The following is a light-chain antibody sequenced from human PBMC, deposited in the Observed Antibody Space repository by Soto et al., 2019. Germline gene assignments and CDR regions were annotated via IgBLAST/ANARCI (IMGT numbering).Light chain of an antibody. J-gene: IGLJ2*01. Sequence: QSALTQPASVSGSPGQSITISCTGTSSDVGGHNYVSWYQQHPGKAPKLMIYDVSNRPSGVSNRLSGSKSGNTASLTISGLQAEDDADYYCSSYTSSSTVVFGGGTKLTVL. CDR3: SSYTSSSTVV. V-gene: IGLV2-14*01. CDR2: DVS. CDR1: SSDVGGHNY.